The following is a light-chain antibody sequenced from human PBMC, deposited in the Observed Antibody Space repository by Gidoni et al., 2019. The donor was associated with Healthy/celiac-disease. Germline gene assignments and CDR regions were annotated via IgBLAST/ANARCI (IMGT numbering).Light chain of an antibody. V-gene: IGKV1-39*01. J-gene: IGKJ1*01. CDR1: QSISSY. CDR3: QRSYSTLWT. Sequence: DIQMTQSPSSLSASVGDRVTITCRASQSISSYLNWYKQKPGKAPKLLIYAASSLQSGVPSRFSGSGSGTDFTLTISSLQPEDFATYYCQRSYSTLWTFXQXTKVVIK. CDR2: AAS.